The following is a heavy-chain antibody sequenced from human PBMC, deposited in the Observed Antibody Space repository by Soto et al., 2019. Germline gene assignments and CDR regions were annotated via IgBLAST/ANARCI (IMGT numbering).Heavy chain of an antibody. CDR1: GGSISSSNW. CDR2: IYHSGST. J-gene: IGHJ5*02. CDR3: ARVRGVILSWFDP. V-gene: IGHV4-4*02. Sequence: QVQLQESGPGLVKPSGTLSLTCAVSGGSISSSNWWSWVRQPPGKGLEWIGEIYHSGSTNYNPSLRCRVTVSVDKSKHQFSLKLSSVTAADPAVYYCARVRGVILSWFDPWGQGTLVTVSS. D-gene: IGHD3-10*01.